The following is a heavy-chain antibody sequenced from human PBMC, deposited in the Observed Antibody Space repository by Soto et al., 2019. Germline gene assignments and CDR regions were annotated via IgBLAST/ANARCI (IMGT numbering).Heavy chain of an antibody. CDR1: GSSINSSGYY. V-gene: IGHV4-39*01. CDR2: MFYGVST. J-gene: IGHJ4*02. CDR3: ARLPSRHLVDY. Sequence: PSETLSLTCTVSGSSINSSGYYWGWIRQPPGKGLEWIGSMFYGVSTYYNPSLKSRVTVSVDTSKNQFSLNLRSVTAADTAVYFCARLPSRHLVDYCGQGTLVTVSS. D-gene: IGHD3-3*02.